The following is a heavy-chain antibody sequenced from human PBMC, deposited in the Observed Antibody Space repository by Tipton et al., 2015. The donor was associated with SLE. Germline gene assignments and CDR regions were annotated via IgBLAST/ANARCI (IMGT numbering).Heavy chain of an antibody. V-gene: IGHV3-53*01. CDR1: GFSVSSNY. CDR3: ARAPYSSSWFIDY. CDR2: IYSGGTT. D-gene: IGHD6-13*01. Sequence: SLRLSCAASGFSVSSNYMGWVRQAPGKGLEWVSVIYSGGTTSYADSVKGRFTISRHDSKNTLYLQMNSLRAEDTAVYYCARAPYSSSWFIDYWGQGTLVTVSS. J-gene: IGHJ4*02.